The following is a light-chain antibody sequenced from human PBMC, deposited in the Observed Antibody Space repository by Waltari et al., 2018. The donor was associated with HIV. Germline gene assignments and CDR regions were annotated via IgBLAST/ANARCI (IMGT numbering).Light chain of an antibody. CDR1: ALPKHF. J-gene: IGLJ2*01. Sequence: SYELTQPPSVPVSPAPTATITCSGAALPKHFAYWYQQKPGQAPLLVIYKDSGRPSGIPDRFSGSNSGTTVTLIISGVQAEDEADYYCESADSTGNYWAFGGGTKLTVL. CDR2: KDS. CDR3: ESADSTGNYWA. V-gene: IGLV3-25*03.